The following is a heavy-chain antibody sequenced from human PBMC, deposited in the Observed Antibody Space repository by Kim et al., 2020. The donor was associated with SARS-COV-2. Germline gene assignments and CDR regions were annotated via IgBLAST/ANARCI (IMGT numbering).Heavy chain of an antibody. CDR1: GYTFSDSH. V-gene: IGHV7-4-1*02. D-gene: IGHD5-18*01. CDR3: ARGGHIYGFDWFDL. J-gene: IGHJ5*02. Sequence: ASVKVSCKASGYTFSDSHINWVRQAPGKGLEWMGWISTKTGHPTYVQDFTGHFVFSLDTSVSTAYLHINSLKGDDTAVYYCARGGHIYGFDWFDLWGQGTLVTVSS. CDR2: ISTKTGHP.